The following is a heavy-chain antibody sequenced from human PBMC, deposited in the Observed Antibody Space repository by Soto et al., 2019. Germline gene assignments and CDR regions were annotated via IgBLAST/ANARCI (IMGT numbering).Heavy chain of an antibody. V-gene: IGHV1-18*01. CDR1: GYTFTSYG. Sequence: ASVKVSCKASGYTFTSYGISWVRQAPGQGLEWMGWISAYNGNTNYAQKLQGRVTMTTDTSTSTAYMELRSLRSDDTAVYYCARGSSSFRVRLAPSDYWGQGTLVTVSS. D-gene: IGHD6-6*01. CDR2: ISAYNGNT. J-gene: IGHJ4*02. CDR3: ARGSSSFRVRLAPSDY.